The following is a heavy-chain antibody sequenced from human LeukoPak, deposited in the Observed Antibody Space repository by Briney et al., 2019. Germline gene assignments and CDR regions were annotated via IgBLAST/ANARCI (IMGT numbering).Heavy chain of an antibody. D-gene: IGHD3-16*01. Sequence: ASVKVSCKASGYTFTSYYMHWVRQAPGQGPEWMGWINPKSGDASYNQAFQGRVTMTRDTSISTAYMELNRLRSDDTAMYYCARGEYSNGYPYRLDSWGQGTLVTVSS. CDR3: ARGEYSNGYPYRLDS. V-gene: IGHV1-2*02. CDR1: GYTFTSYY. CDR2: INPKSGDA. J-gene: IGHJ4*02.